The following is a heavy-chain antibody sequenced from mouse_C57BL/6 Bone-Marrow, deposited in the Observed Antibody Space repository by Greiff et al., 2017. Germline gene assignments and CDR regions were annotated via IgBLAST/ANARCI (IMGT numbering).Heavy chain of an antibody. CDR1: GYTFTSYW. J-gene: IGHJ1*03. V-gene: IGHV1-55*01. CDR2: IYPGSGST. CDR3: ARRYYSNYGYFDV. Sequence: VQLQQPGAELVKPGASVKMSCKASGYTFTSYWITWVKQRPGQGLEWIGGIYPGSGSTNYNEKFKSKAILTVDTSSSTAYMQLSSLTSEDSAVYYCARRYYSNYGYFDVWGTGTTVTVSS. D-gene: IGHD2-5*01.